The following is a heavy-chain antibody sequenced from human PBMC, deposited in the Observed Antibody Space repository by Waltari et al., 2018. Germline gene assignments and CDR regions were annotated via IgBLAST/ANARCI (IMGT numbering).Heavy chain of an antibody. D-gene: IGHD2-15*01. CDR2: FSYNGNT. CDR3: ARPGRVGGGSLMGLDY. Sequence: QLQLQESGPGLVKASETLSLTCSVSGGSIRSTTYYWGWIRQPPGKGLEWIGSFSYNGNTYYNPSLKSRITISVDTSKNQFSLQLRSVTAADTAMYYCARPGRVGGGSLMGLDYWGQGTLVTVSS. V-gene: IGHV4-39*01. J-gene: IGHJ4*02. CDR1: GGSIRSTTYY.